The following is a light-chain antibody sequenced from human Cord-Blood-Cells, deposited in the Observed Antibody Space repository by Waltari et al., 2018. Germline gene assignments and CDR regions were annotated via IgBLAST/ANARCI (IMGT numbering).Light chain of an antibody. J-gene: IGKJ1*01. CDR3: QQYYSTRPWT. CDR2: CAS. Sequence: DILMTQSSDSLAVSLGERATINCKYSQSVLYSTNNKNYLAWYQQKPGQPPNLLIYCASTRKSGGPDRFSCSGSGTEFTLTISSLQAEDVAVDYCQQYYSTRPWTFGQGTKVEIK. CDR1: QSVLYSTNNKNY. V-gene: IGKV4-1*01.